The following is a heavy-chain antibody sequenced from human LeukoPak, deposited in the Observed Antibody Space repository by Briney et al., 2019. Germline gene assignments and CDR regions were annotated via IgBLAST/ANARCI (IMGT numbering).Heavy chain of an antibody. CDR3: ARVTGEAAAGTLNY. CDR1: GYTFTSYG. CDR2: ISAYNGNT. V-gene: IGHV1-18*01. J-gene: IGHJ4*02. D-gene: IGHD6-13*01. Sequence: ASVTVSCKASGYTFTSYGIIWVRQAPGQGLEWMGWISAYNGNTNYAQKLQGRVTMTTDTSTSTAYMELRSLRSDDTAVYYCARVTGEAAAGTLNYWGQGTLVTVSS.